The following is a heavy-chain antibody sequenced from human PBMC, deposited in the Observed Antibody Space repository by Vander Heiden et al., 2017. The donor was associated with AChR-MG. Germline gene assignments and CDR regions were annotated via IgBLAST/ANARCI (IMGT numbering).Heavy chain of an antibody. J-gene: IGHJ6*02. CDR3: ARMSGHYDFWSGYYEYYYYYGMDV. Sequence: QLQLQESGPGLVKPSETLSLTCTVSGGSISSSSYYWGWIRQPPGKGLEWIGSIYYSGSTYYNPSLKSRVTISVDTSKNQFSLKLSSVTAADTAVYYCARMSGHYDFWSGYYEYYYYYGMDVWGQGTTVTVSS. CDR1: GGSISSSSYY. V-gene: IGHV4-39*01. D-gene: IGHD3-3*01. CDR2: IYYSGST.